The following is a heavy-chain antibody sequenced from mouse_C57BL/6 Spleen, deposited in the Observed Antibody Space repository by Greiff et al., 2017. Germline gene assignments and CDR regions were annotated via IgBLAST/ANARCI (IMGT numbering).Heavy chain of an antibody. CDR1: GYTFTDYY. Sequence: VQLQQSGAELVRPGASVKLSCKASGYTFTDYYINWVKQRPGQGLEWIARIYPGSGNTNYNEKFKGKATLTAEKSSSTAYMQLSSLTSEDSAVYFCARSGLRYYFDYWGQGTTLTVSS. CDR3: ARSGLRYYFDY. V-gene: IGHV1-76*01. CDR2: IYPGSGNT. J-gene: IGHJ2*01. D-gene: IGHD2-12*01.